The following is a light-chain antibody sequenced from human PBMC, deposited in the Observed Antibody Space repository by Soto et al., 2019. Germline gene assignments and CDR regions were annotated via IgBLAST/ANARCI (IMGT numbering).Light chain of an antibody. CDR3: GSWDSSLSDVV. V-gene: IGLV1-51*01. CDR1: SSNIGNND. CDR2: DNN. J-gene: IGLJ2*01. Sequence: QSVLTQPPSVSAAPGQPVTISCSGSSSNIGNNDVSWYQQLPGTAPKLLIYDNNRRTSGIPDRFSGSRSGTSATLGITGLQTGDEADYFCGSWDSSLSDVVFGGGTKLTVL.